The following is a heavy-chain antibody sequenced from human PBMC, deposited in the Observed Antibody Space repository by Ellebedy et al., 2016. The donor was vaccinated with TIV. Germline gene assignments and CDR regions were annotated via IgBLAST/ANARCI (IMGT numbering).Heavy chain of an antibody. D-gene: IGHD4-17*01. CDR1: GFTFSSYG. V-gene: IGHV3-33*08. J-gene: IGHJ4*02. CDR2: IWYDGSNK. Sequence: PGGSLRLSCAASGFTFSSYGMHRVRQAPGKGLEWVAVIWYDGSNKYYADSVKGRFTISRDNSKNTLYLQMNSLRAEDTAVYYCARVAAIRAAYGDYVHFDYWGQGTLVTVSS. CDR3: ARVAAIRAAYGDYVHFDY.